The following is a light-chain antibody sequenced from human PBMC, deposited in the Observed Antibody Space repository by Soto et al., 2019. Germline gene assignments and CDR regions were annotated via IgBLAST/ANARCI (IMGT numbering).Light chain of an antibody. CDR2: GAS. Sequence: EIVMTQSPATLSVSPGERATLSCRASQSVSSNLAWYQQKPGQAPRLLIYGASTRATGIPARFSGSGSGTEFTLPISSLQSEDFAVYYCQQSGAFGQGTKVEIK. CDR3: QQSGA. V-gene: IGKV3-15*01. J-gene: IGKJ1*01. CDR1: QSVSSN.